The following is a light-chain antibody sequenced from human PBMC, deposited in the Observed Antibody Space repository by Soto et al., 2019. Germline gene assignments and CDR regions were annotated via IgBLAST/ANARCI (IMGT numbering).Light chain of an antibody. CDR2: DVS. Sequence: EVVLTRSPATLSVSPGGSATLSCRASLSVSRYLAWYQQKPGQALRLLISDVSKRAAGVPARFSGSGSGTDFTLTISSLEPEDFAVYYCHQRSNWPLTFGGGTKLEIK. J-gene: IGKJ4*01. V-gene: IGKV3-11*01. CDR1: LSVSRY. CDR3: HQRSNWPLT.